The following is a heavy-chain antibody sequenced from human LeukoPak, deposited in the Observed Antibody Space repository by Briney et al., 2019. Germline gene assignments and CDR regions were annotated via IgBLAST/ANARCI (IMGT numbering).Heavy chain of an antibody. Sequence: GGSLRLSCAASGFTFSSYWMHWLRQAPGKGLVWVSRNNSDGSSTSYADSVKGRFTISRDNAKNTLYLQMNSLRAEDTAVYYCARDRYGDYADWGQGTLVTVSS. CDR2: NNSDGSST. D-gene: IGHD4-17*01. CDR3: ARDRYGDYAD. CDR1: GFTFSSYW. V-gene: IGHV3-74*01. J-gene: IGHJ4*02.